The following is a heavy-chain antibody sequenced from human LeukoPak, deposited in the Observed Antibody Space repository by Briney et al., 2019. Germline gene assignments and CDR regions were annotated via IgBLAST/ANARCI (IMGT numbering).Heavy chain of an antibody. J-gene: IGHJ4*02. V-gene: IGHV3-53*01. CDR2: IYSGGST. CDR3: AKDSRIARDFDY. Sequence: PGGSLRLSCAASGFTVSSNYMSWVRQAPGKGLEWVSVIYSGGSTYYADSVKGRFTISRDNSKNTLYLQMNSLRAEDTAVYYCAKDSRIARDFDYWGQGTLVTVSS. D-gene: IGHD6-13*01. CDR1: GFTVSSNY.